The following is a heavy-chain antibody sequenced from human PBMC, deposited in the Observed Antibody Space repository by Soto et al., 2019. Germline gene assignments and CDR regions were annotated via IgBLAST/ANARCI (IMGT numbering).Heavy chain of an antibody. D-gene: IGHD6-13*01. J-gene: IGHJ5*02. CDR2: IIPIFGTA. Sequence: QVQLVQSGAEVKKPGSSVKVSCKASGGTFSSYAISWVRQAPGQGLEWMGGIIPIFGTANYAQKFQGRVTITADESTSTAYMELSILRSEDTAVYYCARDAVTGYSSSWYWFDPWGQGTLVTVSS. CDR1: GGTFSSYA. CDR3: ARDAVTGYSSSWYWFDP. V-gene: IGHV1-69*01.